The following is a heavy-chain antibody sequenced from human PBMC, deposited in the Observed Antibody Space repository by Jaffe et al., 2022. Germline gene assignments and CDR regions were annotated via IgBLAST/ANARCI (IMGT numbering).Heavy chain of an antibody. CDR1: GGSISSYY. CDR3: ARGISSGWTLGIWFLFDY. V-gene: IGHV4-59*01. J-gene: IGHJ4*02. D-gene: IGHD6-19*01. Sequence: QVQLQESGPGLVKPSETLSLTCTVSGGSISSYYWSWIRQPPGKGLEWIGYIYYSGSTNYNPSLKSRVTISVDTSKNQFSLKLSSVTAADTAVYYCARGISSGWTLGIWFLFDYWGQGTLVTVSS. CDR2: IYYSGST.